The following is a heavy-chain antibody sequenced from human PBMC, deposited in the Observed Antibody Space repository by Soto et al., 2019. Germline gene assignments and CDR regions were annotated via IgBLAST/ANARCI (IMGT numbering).Heavy chain of an antibody. V-gene: IGHV5-51*01. J-gene: IGHJ6*02. CDR1: GYSFTSYW. CDR3: ARHGDSHLYRGYDATTYYYYGMDV. D-gene: IGHD5-12*01. CDR2: IYPGDSDT. Sequence: GESLKIYCKGSGYSFTSYWIGWVRQMPGKGLEWMGIIYPGDSDTRYSPSFQGQVTISADKSISPAYLQWSSLKASDTAMYYCARHGDSHLYRGYDATTYYYYGMDVWGQGTTVTVSS.